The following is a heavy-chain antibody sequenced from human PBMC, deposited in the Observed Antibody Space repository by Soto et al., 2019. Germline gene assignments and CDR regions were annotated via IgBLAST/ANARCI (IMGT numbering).Heavy chain of an antibody. V-gene: IGHV4-4*02. Sequence: SETLSLTCAVSSGSISSSNWWSWVRQPPGKGLEWIGEIYHSGSTNYNPSLKSRVTISVDKSKNQFSLKLSSVTAADTAVYYCARRPARFGELYYFDYWGQGTLVTVSS. D-gene: IGHD3-10*01. CDR1: SGSISSSNW. J-gene: IGHJ4*02. CDR2: IYHSGST. CDR3: ARRPARFGELYYFDY.